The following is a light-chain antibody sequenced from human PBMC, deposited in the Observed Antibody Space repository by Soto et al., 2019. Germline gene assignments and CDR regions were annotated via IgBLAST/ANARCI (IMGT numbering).Light chain of an antibody. V-gene: IGLV1-44*01. Sequence: QSVLTQPPSASGTPGQRVTISCSGRSPNIGSNTVNWYQHLPGTAPKLLIHTSDQRPSGVPDRFSGSKSGTSASLAISGLQSEHEADYYCGSWDDSLRGPVFGGGTKLTVL. CDR1: SPNIGSNT. CDR3: GSWDDSLRGPV. CDR2: TSD. J-gene: IGLJ3*02.